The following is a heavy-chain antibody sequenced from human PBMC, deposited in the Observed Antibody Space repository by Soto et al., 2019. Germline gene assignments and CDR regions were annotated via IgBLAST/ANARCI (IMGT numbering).Heavy chain of an antibody. J-gene: IGHJ4*02. CDR3: ARRSGRGWPDFDY. D-gene: IGHD6-19*01. Sequence: QVQLQESGPGLVKPSETLSLTCTVSGGSISTYYWSWIRQPPGKALEWIGYVYYTGSTNYNSSLNSRATISVDTSNNHLSLKLTSVTAADTAMYYCARRSGRGWPDFDYWGQGTLVTVSS. V-gene: IGHV4-59*08. CDR2: VYYTGST. CDR1: GGSISTYY.